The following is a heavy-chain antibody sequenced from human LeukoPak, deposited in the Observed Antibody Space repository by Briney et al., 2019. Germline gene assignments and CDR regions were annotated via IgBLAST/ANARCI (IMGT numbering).Heavy chain of an antibody. D-gene: IGHD3-10*01. Sequence: GGSLRLSCAGSGFTFSSFGMHWVRQAPGKGLEWVAVISHDGSYEYYADSMKGRFSISRDTSKNTLYLQMNSLRAEDTAVYYCAKDGLWFGDLTYFDYWGQGVLVTVSS. CDR2: ISHDGSYE. J-gene: IGHJ4*02. CDR1: GFTFSSFG. V-gene: IGHV3-30*18. CDR3: AKDGLWFGDLTYFDY.